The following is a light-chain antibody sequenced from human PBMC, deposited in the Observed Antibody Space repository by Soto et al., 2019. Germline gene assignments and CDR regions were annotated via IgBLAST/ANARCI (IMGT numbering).Light chain of an antibody. Sequence: DIHLTQSPSFLSASVGDRVTITCRASPGISSYLAWYQQKPWKAPKVLIYGASTVQSGVPSRFSGSGSGTEFTLTISSLQPEDFATYDGQQLNSYPWTCGQGTKVDIK. V-gene: IGKV1-9*01. J-gene: IGKJ1*01. CDR1: PGISSY. CDR2: GAS. CDR3: QQLNSYPWT.